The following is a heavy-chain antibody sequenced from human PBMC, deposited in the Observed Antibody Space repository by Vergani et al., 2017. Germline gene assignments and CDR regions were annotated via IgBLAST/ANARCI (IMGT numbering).Heavy chain of an antibody. Sequence: QVQLVQSGAEVKKPGSSVKVSCKVSGGTFSSYAISWVRQAPGQGLEWMGGIIPIFGTANYAQKFQGRVTITADESTSTAYMELSSLRSEDTAVYYCARNYYYGSGSYSSFDYWGQGTLVTVSS. J-gene: IGHJ4*02. CDR2: IIPIFGTA. CDR3: ARNYYYGSGSYSSFDY. D-gene: IGHD3-10*01. V-gene: IGHV1-69*12. CDR1: GGTFSSYA.